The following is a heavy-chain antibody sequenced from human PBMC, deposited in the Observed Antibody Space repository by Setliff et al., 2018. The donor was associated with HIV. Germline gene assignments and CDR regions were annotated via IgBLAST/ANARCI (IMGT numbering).Heavy chain of an antibody. Sequence: VASVKVSCKASGGTFSSYAISWVRQAPGQGLEWMGGIIPIFGTANYAQKFQGRVTMTTDTSTSTAYMELMGLRSDDTAVYYCARDQGTAMDLYYYYYYRDVWGKGTTVTVSS. CDR3: ARDQGTAMDLYYYYYYRDV. CDR1: GGTFSSYA. V-gene: IGHV1-69*05. J-gene: IGHJ6*03. CDR2: IIPIFGTA. D-gene: IGHD5-18*01.